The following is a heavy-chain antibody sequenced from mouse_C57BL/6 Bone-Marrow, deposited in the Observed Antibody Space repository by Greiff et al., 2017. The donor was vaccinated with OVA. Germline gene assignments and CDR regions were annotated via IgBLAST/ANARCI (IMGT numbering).Heavy chain of an antibody. CDR1: GYTFTSYW. J-gene: IGHJ4*01. D-gene: IGHD4-1*01. CDR2: IDPSDSYT. CDR3: ARDWAYAMDY. V-gene: IGHV1-69*01. Sequence: QVQLQQPGAELVMPGASVKLSCKASGYTFTSYWMHWVKQRPGQGLEWIGEIDPSDSYTNYNQKFKGKSTLTVDKPSSTAYMQLSSLTSEDSAVYYCARDWAYAMDYWGQGTSVTVSS.